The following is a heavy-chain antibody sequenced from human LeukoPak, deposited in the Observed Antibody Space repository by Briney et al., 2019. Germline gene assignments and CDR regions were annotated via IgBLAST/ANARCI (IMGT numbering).Heavy chain of an antibody. V-gene: IGHV3-53*01. CDR2: IYSGDDT. J-gene: IGHJ4*02. Sequence: GGSLRLSCAASGFTFSSYWMSWVRQAPGKGLEWVSMIYSGDDTYYADSVKGRFTISRDNSKNTLYLQMNSLRAEDTAVYYCASRAGSGYYDSWGQGTLVTVSS. D-gene: IGHD3-3*01. CDR3: ASRAGSGYYDS. CDR1: GFTFSSYW.